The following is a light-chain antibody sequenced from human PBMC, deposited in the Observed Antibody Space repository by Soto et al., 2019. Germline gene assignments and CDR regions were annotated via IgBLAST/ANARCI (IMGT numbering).Light chain of an antibody. CDR2: DAS. Sequence: DIHITHSPSSLSGSLVDRVTITCQASQDITNYLNWYQQKPGKAPQLLIYDASNLETGVPSRFSGSGSGTDFTFTISSLQPEDIATYYCQQYDYLPLTFGGGTKVDIK. CDR1: QDITNY. CDR3: QQYDYLPLT. J-gene: IGKJ4*01. V-gene: IGKV1-33*01.